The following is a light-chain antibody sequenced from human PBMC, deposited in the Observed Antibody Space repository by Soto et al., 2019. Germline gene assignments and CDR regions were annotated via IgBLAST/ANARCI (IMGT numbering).Light chain of an antibody. Sequence: QSALTQPPSASGSPGQSVTISCTGTSSDVGGYNYVSWYQQHPGKAPKLMIYEVIKRPSGVPDRFSGSKSGNTASLAISGLRSEDEADYFCAAWDDRLSGPVFGGGTKVTVL. CDR1: SSDVGGYNY. V-gene: IGLV2-8*01. J-gene: IGLJ2*01. CDR2: EVI. CDR3: AAWDDRLSGPV.